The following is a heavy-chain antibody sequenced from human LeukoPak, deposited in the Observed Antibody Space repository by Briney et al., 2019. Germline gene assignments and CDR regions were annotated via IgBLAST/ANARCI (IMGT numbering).Heavy chain of an antibody. V-gene: IGHV3-7*05. CDR3: ARRDSGSYSLPFDH. Sequence: PGGSLRLSCSASGFTFSSYAMHWVRQAPGKGLEWVANIRHDGREKYYVDSVKGRFTISRDNAKNSLYLQMNSLSAEDTAVYYCARRDSGSYSLPFDHWGQGTLVTVSS. CDR1: GFTFSSYA. CDR2: IRHDGREK. D-gene: IGHD1-26*01. J-gene: IGHJ4*02.